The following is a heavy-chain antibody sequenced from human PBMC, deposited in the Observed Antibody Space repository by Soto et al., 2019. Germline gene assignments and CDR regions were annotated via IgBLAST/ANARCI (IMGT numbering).Heavy chain of an antibody. V-gene: IGHV3-33*01. D-gene: IGHD1-1*01. J-gene: IGHJ4*02. CDR2: IWYDGRDK. Sequence: VQLVESGGGVVQPGKSVRLSCAASGFTFRNYGMHWVRQAPGKGLEGVEVIWYDGRDKYYVDSVKGRFTISRDNSKNTLYLRMNSLRAEDTAVYYCARGGPNGSHFDYWGQGTLVTVSS. CDR3: ARGGPNGSHFDY. CDR1: GFTFRNYG.